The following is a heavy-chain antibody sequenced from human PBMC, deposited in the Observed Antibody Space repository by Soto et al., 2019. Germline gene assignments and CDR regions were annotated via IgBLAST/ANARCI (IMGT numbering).Heavy chain of an antibody. D-gene: IGHD4-17*01. CDR3: ARGRGTTVTRTYYGMDV. CDR1: GGSFSGYY. Sequence: PSETLSLTCAVYGGSFSGYYWSWIRQPPGKGLEWIGEINHSGSTNYNPSLKSRVTISVDTSKNQFSLKLSSVTAADTAVYYCARGRGTTVTRTYYGMDVWGQGTTVTVSS. CDR2: INHSGST. J-gene: IGHJ6*02. V-gene: IGHV4-34*01.